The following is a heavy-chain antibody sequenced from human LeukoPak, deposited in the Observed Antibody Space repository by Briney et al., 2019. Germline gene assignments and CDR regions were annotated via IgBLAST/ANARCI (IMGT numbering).Heavy chain of an antibody. J-gene: IGHJ5*02. V-gene: IGHV3-23*01. D-gene: IGHD3-10*01. CDR2: ISGGGGGT. Sequence: PGGSLRLSCAASGFTFSSYAMSWVRQAPGKGLEWVSTISGGGGGTYYADSVKGRFTISRDNSKNTLYLQMNSLRAEDTAVYYCAKDRGLLWFGELLSWGQGTLVTVSS. CDR1: GFTFSSYA. CDR3: AKDRGLLWFGELLS.